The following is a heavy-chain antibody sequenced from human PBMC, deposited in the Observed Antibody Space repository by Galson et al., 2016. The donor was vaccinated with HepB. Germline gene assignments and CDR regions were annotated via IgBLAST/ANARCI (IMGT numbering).Heavy chain of an antibody. Sequence: SLRLSCAASGFTFDTYATHWVRQAPGKGLEWVSGISWNSGSVGYADSVKGRFTMSRDNAKKSLYLQMNSLRPEDTALYYCTKDSLIYSSSWYSFHYWGQGTLVTVSS. CDR3: TKDSLIYSSSWYSFHY. J-gene: IGHJ4*02. D-gene: IGHD6-13*01. CDR2: ISWNSGSV. CDR1: GFTFDTYA. V-gene: IGHV3-9*01.